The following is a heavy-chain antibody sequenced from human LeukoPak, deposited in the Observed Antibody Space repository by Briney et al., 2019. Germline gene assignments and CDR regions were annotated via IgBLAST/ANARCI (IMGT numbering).Heavy chain of an antibody. CDR1: GFTLSTYS. D-gene: IGHD3-10*01. Sequence: GGSLRLSCAASGFTLSTYSMNWVRQAPGKGLEWVSYISSSSSTIYYADSLKGRFTISRDNARKSLYLQMNSLRDEDTAVYYCARGVRYLDYWGQGTLVIVSS. V-gene: IGHV3-48*02. CDR3: ARGVRYLDY. CDR2: ISSSSSTI. J-gene: IGHJ4*02.